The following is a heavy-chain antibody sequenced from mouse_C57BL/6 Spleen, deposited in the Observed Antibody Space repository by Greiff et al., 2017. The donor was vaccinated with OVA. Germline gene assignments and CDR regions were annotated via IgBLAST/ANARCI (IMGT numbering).Heavy chain of an antibody. D-gene: IGHD1-1*01. CDR3: ASNYYGSSYGY. V-gene: IGHV1-55*01. Sequence: QVHVKQPGAELVKPGASVKMSCKASGYTFTSYWITWVKQRPGQGLEWIGDIYPGSGSTNYNEKFKSKATLTVDTSASTAYMQLSSLTSEDSAVYYCASNYYGSSYGYWGQGTTLTVSS. CDR2: IYPGSGST. CDR1: GYTFTSYW. J-gene: IGHJ2*01.